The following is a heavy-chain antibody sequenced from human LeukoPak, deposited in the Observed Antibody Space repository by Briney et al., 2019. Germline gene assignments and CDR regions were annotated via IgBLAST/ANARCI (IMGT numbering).Heavy chain of an antibody. J-gene: IGHJ3*01. CDR3: VRHDPIGNSQPLGV. D-gene: IGHD4-23*01. Sequence: PSETLSLTCTVCGGSITNYYWSWIRQPPGKGLEWIAYIYYTGSTNYNPSLKSRLTVSLDMSKNHFSLKLTSVTAADTAVYYCVRHDPIGNSQPLGVWGQGTMVTVSS. CDR2: IYYTGST. CDR1: GGSITNYY. V-gene: IGHV4-59*12.